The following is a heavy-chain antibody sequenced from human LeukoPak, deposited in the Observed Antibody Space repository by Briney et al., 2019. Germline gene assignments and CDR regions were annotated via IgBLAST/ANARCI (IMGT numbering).Heavy chain of an antibody. CDR1: GGSISSSSYY. Sequence: KASETLSLTCTVSGGSISSSSYYWGWIRQPPGKGLEWIGSIYYSGSTYYNPSLKSRVTISVDTSKNQFSLKLSSVTAADTAVYYCARHAGGELDQFDYWGQGTLVTVSS. CDR3: ARHAGGELDQFDY. J-gene: IGHJ4*02. D-gene: IGHD1-26*01. CDR2: IYYSGST. V-gene: IGHV4-39*01.